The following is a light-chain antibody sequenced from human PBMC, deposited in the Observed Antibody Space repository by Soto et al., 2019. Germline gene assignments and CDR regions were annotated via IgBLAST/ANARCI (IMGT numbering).Light chain of an antibody. CDR2: RNN. CDR1: SCNIGSNT. V-gene: IGLV1-44*01. J-gene: IGLJ3*02. Sequence: QSVLTQPPSASGTPGQRVTISCSGSSCNIGSNTVNWYQQLPGTAPKLLIYRNNQQPSGVPDRFSGSKSGTSASLAISGRQSEDEADYYCSAWDDSLNGWVFGGGTKLTVL. CDR3: SAWDDSLNGWV.